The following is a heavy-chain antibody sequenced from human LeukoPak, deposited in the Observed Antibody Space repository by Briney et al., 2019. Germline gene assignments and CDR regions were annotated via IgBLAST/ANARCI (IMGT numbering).Heavy chain of an antibody. CDR2: IDMSWST. CDR1: SGSISSYY. V-gene: IGHV4-4*07. J-gene: IGHJ4*02. Sequence: SETLSLTCSVSSGSISSYYWSWIRRPAGKGLEWIGHIDMSWSTNYNPSLKSRVTMSVDTSKNQISLKLSSVTAADTAMYYCARKAVGPTSNYFDYWGQGTLVTVSS. D-gene: IGHD1-26*01. CDR3: ARKAVGPTSNYFDY.